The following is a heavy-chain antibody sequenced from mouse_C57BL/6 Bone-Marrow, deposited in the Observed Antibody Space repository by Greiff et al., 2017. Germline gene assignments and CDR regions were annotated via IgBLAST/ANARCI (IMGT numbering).Heavy chain of an antibody. D-gene: IGHD2-2*01. J-gene: IGHJ3*01. CDR3: ARRDDGYDVAWFAY. CDR2: INPNNGGT. CDR1: GYTFTDYY. Sequence: VQLQQSGPELVKPGASVKISCKASGYTFTDYYMNWVKQSHGKSLEWIGDINPNNGGTSYNQKFKGKATLTVDKSSSTAYMELRSLTSEDSAVYYCARRDDGYDVAWFAYWGQGTLVTVSA. V-gene: IGHV1-26*01.